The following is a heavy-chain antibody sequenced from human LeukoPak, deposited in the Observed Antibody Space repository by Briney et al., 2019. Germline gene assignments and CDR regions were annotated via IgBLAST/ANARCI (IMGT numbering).Heavy chain of an antibody. CDR3: AKVYVWNEYYFDY. CDR1: GFTFSTYA. Sequence: GGSLRLSCAASGFTFSTYAMNWVRQAPGKGLEWVSTINHNGGNTYYADSVKGRFTISRDNSKNTLYLQMNSLRAEDTAVYYCAKVYVWNEYYFDYWGQGTLSPSPQ. V-gene: IGHV3-23*01. J-gene: IGHJ4*02. CDR2: INHNGGNT. D-gene: IGHD1-1*01.